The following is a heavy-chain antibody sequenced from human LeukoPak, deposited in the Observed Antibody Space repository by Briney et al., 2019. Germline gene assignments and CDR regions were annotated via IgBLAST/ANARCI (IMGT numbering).Heavy chain of an antibody. CDR3: VRGSSFNQPDSFDI. D-gene: IGHD1-14*01. J-gene: IGHJ3*02. Sequence: GGSLRLSCAAXGFXXXXYAMXXXXXXPGXGLEWVXDLSDNGARSXXADSVKGRFTISRDNSKNTLYLQMNSLRVDDTAVYYCVRGSSFNQPDSFDIWGQGTMVTVSS. V-gene: IGHV3-23*01. CDR2: LSDNGARS. CDR1: GFXXXXYA.